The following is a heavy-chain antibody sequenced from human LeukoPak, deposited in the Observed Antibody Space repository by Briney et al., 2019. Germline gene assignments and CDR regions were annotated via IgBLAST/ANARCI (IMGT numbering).Heavy chain of an antibody. J-gene: IGHJ4*02. Sequence: GGSLRLSCVGSGFTFSNAWMSWVRQAPGKGLEWVVRIKSKVDGETIDYAAPVKGRFGISRDDSKNTVYLQMNSLKTEDTAVYYCSTGGYAVDNWGQGTLVIVSS. CDR3: STGGYAVDN. CDR1: GFTFSNAW. D-gene: IGHD5-12*01. V-gene: IGHV3-15*01. CDR2: IKSKVDGETI.